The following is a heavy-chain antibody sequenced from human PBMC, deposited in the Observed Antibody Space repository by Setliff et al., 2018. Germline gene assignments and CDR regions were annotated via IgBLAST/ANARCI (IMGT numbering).Heavy chain of an antibody. CDR3: ARTGTYRYFDY. J-gene: IGHJ4*02. Sequence: PSETLSLTCTVSGDPMSSRRYYWAWIRQPAGKGLEWIGQIYTSWSTNYNASLKSRLTLSVDTSKNQVSLNLRSVTAADTAVYYCARTGTYRYFDYWGQGTQVTVSS. D-gene: IGHD1-1*01. V-gene: IGHV4-61*09. CDR1: GDPMSSRRYY. CDR2: IYTSWST.